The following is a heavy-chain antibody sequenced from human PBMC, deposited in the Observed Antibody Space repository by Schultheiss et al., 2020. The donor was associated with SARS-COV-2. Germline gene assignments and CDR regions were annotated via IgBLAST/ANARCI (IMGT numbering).Heavy chain of an antibody. V-gene: IGHV4-34*01. J-gene: IGHJ4*02. CDR2: IYYSGST. Sequence: SQTLSLTCAVYGGSFSGYYWSWIRQHPGKGLEWIGYIYYSGSTFYNPSLKSRVTISVDTSKNQFSLKLSSVTVADTAVYYCARDQLYNWNYDGYWGQGTLVTVSS. D-gene: IGHD1-7*01. CDR1: GGSFSGYY. CDR3: ARDQLYNWNYDGY.